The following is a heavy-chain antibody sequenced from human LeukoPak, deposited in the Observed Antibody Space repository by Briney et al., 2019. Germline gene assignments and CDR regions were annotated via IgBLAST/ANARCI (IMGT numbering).Heavy chain of an antibody. CDR1: GGSISSYY. CDR2: IYYSGST. V-gene: IGHV4-59*08. J-gene: IGHJ6*02. Sequence: SETLSLTCTVSGGSISSYYWSWIRQPPGKGLEWIGYIYYSGSTNYNPSLKSRVTISVDTSKNQFSLKLSSVTAADTAVYYCARHVSYYYGMDAWGQGTTVTVSS. D-gene: IGHD2/OR15-2a*01. CDR3: ARHVSYYYGMDA.